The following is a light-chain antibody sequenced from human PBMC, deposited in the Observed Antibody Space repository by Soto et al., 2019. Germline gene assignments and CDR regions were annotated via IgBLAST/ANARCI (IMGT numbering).Light chain of an antibody. CDR3: QTWGTGMGV. CDR1: SGHSSYA. CDR2: LNSDGSH. J-gene: IGLJ2*01. V-gene: IGLV4-69*01. Sequence: QPVLTQSPSASASLGASVKLTCTLSSGHSSYAIAWHQQQPEKGPRYLMKLNSDGSHSKGDGIPDRFSGSSSGAERYLTISSLQSGDEADYYCQTWGTGMGVFGGGTKLTVL.